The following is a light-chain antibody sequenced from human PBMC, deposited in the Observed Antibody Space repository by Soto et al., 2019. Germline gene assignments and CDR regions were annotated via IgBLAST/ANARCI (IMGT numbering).Light chain of an antibody. V-gene: IGKV3-20*01. CDR2: GVS. J-gene: IGKJ1*01. Sequence: EIVLTQSPGTLSLSPGERATLSFRSSQSVSSSYLAWYQQKPGQAPRLLIYGVSSRATGIPDRFSGSGSGTDFTLTISRLEPEDFAVYYCQQYGSSSWTFGQGTKVDI. CDR1: QSVSSSY. CDR3: QQYGSSSWT.